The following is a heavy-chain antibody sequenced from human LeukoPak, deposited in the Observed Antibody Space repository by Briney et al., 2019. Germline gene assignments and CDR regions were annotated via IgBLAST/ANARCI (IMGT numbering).Heavy chain of an antibody. CDR3: TRDLSGTYYGRFDY. J-gene: IGHJ4*02. V-gene: IGHV3-74*01. CDR2: INTDGSST. Sequence: GGSLRLSCAASGFTFSSYWMHWVRQAPGKGLLWVSRINTDGSSTNFADSVRGRFTISRDNAKNTLFLQMNSLRAEDTAVYYCTRDLSGTYYGRFDYWGQGTLVTVSS. CDR1: GFTFSSYW. D-gene: IGHD1-26*01.